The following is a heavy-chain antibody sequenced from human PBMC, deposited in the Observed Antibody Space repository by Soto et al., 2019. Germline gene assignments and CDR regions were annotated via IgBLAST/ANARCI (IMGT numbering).Heavy chain of an antibody. CDR1: GGTFSSYA. CDR2: IIPIFGTA. Sequence: QVQLVQSGAEVKKPGSSVKFSCKASGGTFSSYAISWVRQAAGQGLEWMGGIIPIFGTAHYAQKFQGRVTITADESTSTAYMELSSLRSEDTAVYYCAGRVREYYYDPYDYWGQGTLVTVSS. CDR3: AGRVREYYYDPYDY. J-gene: IGHJ4*02. V-gene: IGHV1-69*01. D-gene: IGHD3-22*01.